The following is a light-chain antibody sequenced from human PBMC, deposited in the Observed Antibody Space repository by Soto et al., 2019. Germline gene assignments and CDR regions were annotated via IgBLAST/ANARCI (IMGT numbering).Light chain of an antibody. CDR1: QSISFR. V-gene: IGKV1-5*01. J-gene: IGKJ2*01. CDR3: QQYETYPMYT. Sequence: DIQMTQSPSTLSASVGDRVTITCRASQSISFRLAWYQQKPGTAPKLLVFDASNLQSGVPSRFSGSGSGTEFTLTITSLQPDDFGTYYYQQYETYPMYTFGQGTKLEIK. CDR2: DAS.